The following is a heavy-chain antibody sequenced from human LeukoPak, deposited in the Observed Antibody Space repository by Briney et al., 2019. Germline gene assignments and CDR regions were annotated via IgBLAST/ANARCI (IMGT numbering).Heavy chain of an antibody. J-gene: IGHJ4*02. CDR1: GYTFTGYY. CDR3: AREFGSGSVDY. D-gene: IGHD3-22*01. CDR2: INPNSGGT. V-gene: IGHV1-2*02. Sequence: EASVKASCKASGYTFTGYYMHWVRHAPGQGLEWMVWINPNSGGTNYAQKFQGRVTMTRDTSISTAYMELSRLRSDDTAVYYCAREFGSGSVDYWGQGTLVTVSS.